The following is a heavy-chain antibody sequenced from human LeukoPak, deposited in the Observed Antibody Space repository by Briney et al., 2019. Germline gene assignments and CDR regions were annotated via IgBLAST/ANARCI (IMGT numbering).Heavy chain of an antibody. Sequence: SETLSLTCTVSGGSISSSSYYWGWIRQPPGKGLEWIGSIYYSGSTYYNPSLKSRVTISVDTSKNQFSLKLSSVTAADTAVYYCARDSSGYSYGYYGYWGQGTLVTVSS. D-gene: IGHD5-18*01. J-gene: IGHJ4*02. CDR2: IYYSGST. V-gene: IGHV4-39*07. CDR3: ARDSSGYSYGYYGY. CDR1: GGSISSSSYY.